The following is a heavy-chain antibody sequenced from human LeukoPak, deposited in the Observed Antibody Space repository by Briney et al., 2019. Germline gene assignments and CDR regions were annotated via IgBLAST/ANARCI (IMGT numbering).Heavy chain of an antibody. J-gene: IGHJ4*02. D-gene: IGHD6-25*01. V-gene: IGHV4-4*02. CDR1: GGSLSSIKC. CDR2: LSYSGRN. CDR3: ARHRSTADLDY. Sequence: SRTRSLTCAVSGGSLSSIKCWSWIRQPPGKWREGSGELSYSGRNNYDPSLKSRVTISVDPSKNQFSLRLSSVPAADTAMYYCARHRSTADLDYWRQGTLLSVSS.